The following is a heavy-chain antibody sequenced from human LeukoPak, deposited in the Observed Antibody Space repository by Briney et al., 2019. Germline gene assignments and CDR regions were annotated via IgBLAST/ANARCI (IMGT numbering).Heavy chain of an antibody. V-gene: IGHV4-59*08. CDR1: GVSISGHY. J-gene: IGHJ4*02. CDR2: ISHSGDT. Sequence: KPSETLSLTCSVSGVSISGHYWSWIRLPQGKGLEWIGYISHSGDTRYSPSLKSRVTISLDTSKNQLSLTLNSVTAADTAVYYCARQPISGWDFDYWGQGTLVTVSS. D-gene: IGHD6-19*01. CDR3: ARQPISGWDFDY.